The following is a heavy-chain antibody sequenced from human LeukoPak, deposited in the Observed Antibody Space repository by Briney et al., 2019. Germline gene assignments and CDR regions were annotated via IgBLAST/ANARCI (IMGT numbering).Heavy chain of an antibody. CDR1: GGSISSGGYY. J-gene: IGHJ4*02. CDR2: IYHSGST. Sequence: PSETLSLTCTVSGGSISSGGYYWSWIRQPPGKGLEWIGYIYHSGSTYYNPSLKSRVTISVDRSKNQFSLKLSSVTAADTAVYYCARRRLLAAAGTAPPFFDYWGQGTLVTVSS. D-gene: IGHD6-13*01. V-gene: IGHV4-30-2*01. CDR3: ARRRLLAAAGTAPPFFDY.